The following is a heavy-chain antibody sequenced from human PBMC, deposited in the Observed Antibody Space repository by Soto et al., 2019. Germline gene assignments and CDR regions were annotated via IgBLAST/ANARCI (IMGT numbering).Heavy chain of an antibody. J-gene: IGHJ4*02. D-gene: IGHD1-7*01. V-gene: IGHV3-7*01. CDR1: EFAFSSYW. Sequence: EVQLVESGGDLVQPGGSLRLSCAASEFAFSSYWMSWVRQAPGKGLEWVVNIKEDGSEKSYVDSVKGRFTISRDNAKNFLYLQMNGLRDEDTAVYYCARGGQSGTGDYWGQGTLVTVSS. CDR2: IKEDGSEK. CDR3: ARGGQSGTGDY.